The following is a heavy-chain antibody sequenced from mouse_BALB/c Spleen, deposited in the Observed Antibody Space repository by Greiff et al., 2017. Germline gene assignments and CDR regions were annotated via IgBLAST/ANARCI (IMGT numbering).Heavy chain of an antibody. J-gene: IGHJ3*01. V-gene: IGHV1S81*02. D-gene: IGHD2-4*01. CDR2: INPSNGRT. CDR3: ARRGGYDYGFAY. CDR1: GYTFTSYW. Sequence: VQLQQPGAELVKPGASVKLSCKASGYTFTSYWMHWVKQRPGQGLEWIGEINPSNGRTNYNEKFKSKATLTVDKSSSTAYMQLSSLTSEDSAVYYCARRGGYDYGFAYWGQGTLVTVSA.